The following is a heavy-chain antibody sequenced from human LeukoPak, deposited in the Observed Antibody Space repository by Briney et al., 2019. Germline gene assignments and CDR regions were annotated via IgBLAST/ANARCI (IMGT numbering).Heavy chain of an antibody. CDR2: IYTGGST. Sequence: GGSLRLSCVAPGVALTRNFLNWVRQAPGKGLEWVSIIYTGGSTHYADPVKGRFTLSRDTPKNTLYLHMSSLRAEDTPVYYCASSLRDGWGSEYFHH. V-gene: IGHV3-53*01. D-gene: IGHD5-24*01. CDR1: GVALTRNF. J-gene: IGHJ1*01. CDR3: ASSLRDGWGSEYFHH.